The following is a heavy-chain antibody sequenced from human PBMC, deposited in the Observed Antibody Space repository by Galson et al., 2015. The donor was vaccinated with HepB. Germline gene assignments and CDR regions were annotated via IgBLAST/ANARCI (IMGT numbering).Heavy chain of an antibody. V-gene: IGHV3-21*01. Sequence: LRLSCAAPGFTFSSYSMNWVRQAPGKGLEWVSSISSSSSYIYYADSVKGRFTISRDNAKNSLYLQMNSLRAEDTAVYYCARVVNRFTGKDVFDIWGQGTMVAVSS. CDR2: ISSSSSYI. J-gene: IGHJ3*02. CDR1: GFTFSSYS. CDR3: ARVVNRFTGKDVFDI.